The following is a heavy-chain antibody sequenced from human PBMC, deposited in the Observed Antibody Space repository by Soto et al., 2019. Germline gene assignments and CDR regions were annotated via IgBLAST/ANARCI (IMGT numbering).Heavy chain of an antibody. D-gene: IGHD2-8*01. CDR3: ARGGLMFDYYYGMEV. Sequence: EMQLVESGGGLVKPGGSLRISCAASGFTFSNYWMHWVRQTPGKGLVWVSRISTDGSSTWYADSVKGRFTISRDSAKNTLYLQMSSLSAEDTAVYYCARGGLMFDYYYGMEVWGQGTTVAGSS. J-gene: IGHJ6*02. V-gene: IGHV3-74*01. CDR2: ISTDGSST. CDR1: GFTFSNYW.